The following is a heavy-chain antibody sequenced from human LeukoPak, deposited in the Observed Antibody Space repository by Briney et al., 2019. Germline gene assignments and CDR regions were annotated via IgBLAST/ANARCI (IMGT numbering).Heavy chain of an antibody. V-gene: IGHV3-21*01. Sequence: MPGGSLRLSCAASGFTFSSYSMNWVCQAPGKGLEWVSSISGSSSYIYYADSVKGRFTISRDNAKNSLYLQMNSLRAEDTAVYYCARNNWFGEFENWFDPWGQGTLVTVSS. CDR2: ISGSSSYI. CDR3: ARNNWFGEFENWFDP. D-gene: IGHD3-10*01. CDR1: GFTFSSYS. J-gene: IGHJ5*02.